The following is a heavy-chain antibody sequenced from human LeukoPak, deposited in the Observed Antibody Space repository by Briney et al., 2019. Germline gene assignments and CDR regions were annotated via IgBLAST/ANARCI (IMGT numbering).Heavy chain of an antibody. J-gene: IGHJ3*02. V-gene: IGHV4-31*03. D-gene: IGHD5-18*01. CDR2: IYYSGST. CDR3: ARHGRSYGPTHDAFDI. Sequence: SETLSLTCTVSGGSISSGGYYWSWIRQHPGKGLEWIGYIYYSGSTYYNPSLKSRVTISVDTSKNQFSLKLSSVTAADTAVYYCARHGRSYGPTHDAFDIWGQGTMVTVSS. CDR1: GGSISSGGYY.